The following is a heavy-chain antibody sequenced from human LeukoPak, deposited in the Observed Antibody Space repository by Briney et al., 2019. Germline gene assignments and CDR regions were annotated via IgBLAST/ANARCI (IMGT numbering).Heavy chain of an antibody. J-gene: IGHJ3*02. CDR1: GGSISSYH. V-gene: IGHV4-59*08. Sequence: SETLSLTCTVSGGSISSYHWIWLRQPPGKGLEWIGYIHYSGSTNYNPSLKSRVTTSVDTSKKQFSLKLRSVTAADTAVYYCARSVSWGLLVRDDAFDIWGQGAMVTVSS. CDR2: IHYSGST. D-gene: IGHD2-21*01. CDR3: ARSVSWGLLVRDDAFDI.